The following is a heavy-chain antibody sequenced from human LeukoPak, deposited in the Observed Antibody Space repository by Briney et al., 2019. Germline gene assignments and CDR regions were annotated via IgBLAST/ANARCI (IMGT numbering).Heavy chain of an antibody. J-gene: IGHJ4*02. Sequence: PSETLSLTYTVSGGSVSSGSYYWSWIRQPPGKGLEWIGYIYYSGSTNYNPSLKGRVTISVDTSKNQFSLKLSSVTAADTAVYYCASGGWLYFDYWGQGTLVTVSS. CDR3: ASGGWLYFDY. CDR1: GGSVSSGSYY. V-gene: IGHV4-61*01. D-gene: IGHD6-19*01. CDR2: IYYSGST.